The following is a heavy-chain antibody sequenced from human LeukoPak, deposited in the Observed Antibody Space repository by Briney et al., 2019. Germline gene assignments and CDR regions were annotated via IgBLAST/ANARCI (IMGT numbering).Heavy chain of an antibody. J-gene: IGHJ6*02. CDR1: GGTFSSYA. V-gene: IGHV1-69*13. Sequence: ASVKVSCKASGGTFSSYAISWVRQAPGQGLEWMGGIIPIFGTANYAQKFQGRVTITADESTSTAYMELSSLRSEDTAVYYCAGQLWLPSQGYYHYGMDVWGQGTTVTVSS. CDR2: IIPIFGTA. D-gene: IGHD5-18*01. CDR3: AGQLWLPSQGYYHYGMDV.